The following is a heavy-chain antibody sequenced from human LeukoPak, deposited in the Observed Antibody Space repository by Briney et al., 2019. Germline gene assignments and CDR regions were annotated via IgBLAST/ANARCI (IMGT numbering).Heavy chain of an antibody. J-gene: IGHJ4*02. D-gene: IGHD6-19*01. CDR1: GGSISSYY. CDR2: ISSSGST. CDR3: ARHAVPGSNLYFDC. V-gene: IGHV4-4*07. Sequence: SETLSLTCTVSGGSISSYYWGWIRQPAGKGLEWIRRISSSGSTNYNPSLKGRVTMSVDTSKNQFSLELTSVTAADTAVYYCARHAVPGSNLYFDCWGEGTLVTVSS.